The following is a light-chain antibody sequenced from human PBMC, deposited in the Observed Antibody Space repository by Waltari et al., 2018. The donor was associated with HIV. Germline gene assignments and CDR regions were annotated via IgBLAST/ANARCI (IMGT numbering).Light chain of an antibody. Sequence: QPVLTQPPSVSASPGQNVTVSCSGSGSNIGNHYVSWYQQFPGKAPSPLLYENNRRASGTPGRFSASKSGPTATLDITGLQIGDEADYYCGTKDDNIILGLFGTGTWVTVL. CDR2: ENN. CDR3: GTKDDNIILGL. CDR1: GSNIGNHY. J-gene: IGLJ1*01. V-gene: IGLV1-51*01.